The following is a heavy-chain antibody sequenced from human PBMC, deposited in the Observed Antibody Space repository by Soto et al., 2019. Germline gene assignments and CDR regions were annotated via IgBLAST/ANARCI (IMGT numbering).Heavy chain of an antibody. CDR2: ISAYNGNT. Sequence: QVQLVQAGAEVKKPGASVTVSCKASGYTFTSYGISWVRQAPGQGLAWMGWISAYNGNTNYAQKLQGRVTMTTDTSTRTVYMELRSLRSDDTAVYYCARGREVDYYYYMDVWGKGTTVTVSS. J-gene: IGHJ6*03. CDR1: GYTFTSYG. V-gene: IGHV1-18*01. CDR3: ARGREVDYYYYMDV.